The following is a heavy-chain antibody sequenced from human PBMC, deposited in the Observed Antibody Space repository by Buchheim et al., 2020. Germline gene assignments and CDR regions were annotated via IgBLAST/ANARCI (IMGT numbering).Heavy chain of an antibody. V-gene: IGHV3-23*01. CDR1: GFNFRKYG. CDR3: AKVTTFTNYYYGLDV. J-gene: IGHJ6*02. Sequence: EVHLLESGGGLGHPGGSLKLSCVASGFNFRKYGMTWVHQSAGKGLEWVATISGTGGNIYYADSVNGRFTLSRDNFKNTLYLHMTRLRADDSALYYCAKVTTFTNYYYGLDVWGRGTT. D-gene: IGHD2/OR15-2a*01. CDR2: ISGTGGNI.